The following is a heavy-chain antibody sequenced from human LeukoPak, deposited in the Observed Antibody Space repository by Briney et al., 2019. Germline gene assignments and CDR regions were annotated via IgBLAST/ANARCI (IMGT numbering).Heavy chain of an antibody. CDR1: GFTFSTYG. Sequence: GRSLRLSCAASGFTFSTYGMLWVRQAPGKGLEWVAVIWYDGSTKYYADSVKGRFTISRDNSKNTLYLQMSSLRAEDTAMYYCAREPTLIMGESSIDYWGQGTLVTVSS. J-gene: IGHJ4*02. V-gene: IGHV3-33*01. CDR3: AREPTLIMGESSIDY. D-gene: IGHD3-22*01. CDR2: IWYDGSTK.